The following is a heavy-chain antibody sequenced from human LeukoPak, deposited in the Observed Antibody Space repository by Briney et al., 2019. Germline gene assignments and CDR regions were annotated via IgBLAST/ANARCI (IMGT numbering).Heavy chain of an antibody. CDR1: GFTFSSYA. CDR2: ISFNGGRT. CDR3: VKDLSGRYSFDY. V-gene: IGHV3-64D*06. Sequence: PGGSLRLSCSASGFTFSSYAMHWDRQAPGKGLGYVSGISFNGGRTHYADSVKGRFTISRDNSKNTLYLQMSSLRAEDTAVYYCVKDLSGRYSFDYWAQGTLVTVSS. J-gene: IGHJ4*02. D-gene: IGHD1-26*01.